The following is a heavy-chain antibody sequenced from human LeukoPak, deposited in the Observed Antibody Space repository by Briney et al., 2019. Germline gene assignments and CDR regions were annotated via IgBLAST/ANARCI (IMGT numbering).Heavy chain of an antibody. J-gene: IGHJ4*02. CDR1: GNSISSGDNY. D-gene: IGHD3-22*01. CDR3: ARGFTVYYDSSGYHRVFGY. Sequence: PSETLSLTCTVSGNSISSGDNYWSWIRQPPGKGLEWIGEINHSGSTNYNPSLKSRVIISVDTSKNQFSLKLSSVTAADTAVYYCARGFTVYYDSSGYHRVFGYWGQGTLVTVSS. V-gene: IGHV4-39*07. CDR2: INHSGST.